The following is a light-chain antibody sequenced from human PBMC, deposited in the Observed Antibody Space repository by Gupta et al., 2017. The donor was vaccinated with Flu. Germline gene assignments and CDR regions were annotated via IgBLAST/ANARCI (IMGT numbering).Light chain of an antibody. CDR2: RDY. CDR1: SSNIGNNF. J-gene: IGLJ3*02. CDR3: ATWDDGLSVV. Sequence: QSVLTQSPSASGPPWQSVTIPCSGSSSNIGNNFVSWYQQFPGTAPKLPISRDYRRPSGVPDRFSGSKSGTSASLVISGLRSDDEALYYCATWDDGLSVVFGGGTKVTVL. V-gene: IGLV1-47*01.